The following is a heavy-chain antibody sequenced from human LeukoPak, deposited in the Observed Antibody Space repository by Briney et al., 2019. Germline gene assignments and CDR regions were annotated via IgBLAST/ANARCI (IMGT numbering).Heavy chain of an antibody. CDR3: AREGSPFYYYYMDV. CDR1: GYTFSGYY. CDR2: VNPYSGGT. V-gene: IGHV1-18*04. Sequence: ASVKVSCKASGYTFSGYYMRWVRQAPGQGLEWMGWVNPYSGGTNYAQKLQGRVTMTTDTSTSIAYMELRSLRSDDTAVYYCAREGSPFYYYYMDVWGKGTTVTVSS. D-gene: IGHD2-15*01. J-gene: IGHJ6*03.